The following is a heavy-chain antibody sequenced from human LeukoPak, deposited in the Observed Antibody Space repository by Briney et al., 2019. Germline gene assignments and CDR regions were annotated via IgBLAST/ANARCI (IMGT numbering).Heavy chain of an antibody. J-gene: IGHJ3*02. CDR2: INHSGST. CDR3: ARGLTRDAFDI. Sequence: PSETLSLTCGVYGGSFSGYYWSWIRQPPGKGLEWIGEINHSGSTNYNPSLKSRVTISVDTSKNQFSLKLRSVTAADTAVYYCARGLTRDAFDIWGQGTMVTVSS. V-gene: IGHV4-34*01. CDR1: GGSFSGYY.